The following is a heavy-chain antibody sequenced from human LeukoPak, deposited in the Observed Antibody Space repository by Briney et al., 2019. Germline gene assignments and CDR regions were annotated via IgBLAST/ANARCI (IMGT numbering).Heavy chain of an antibody. Sequence: GGSLRLSCAASGFTFSSYWMHWVRQAPGKGLVWVSRINTDGSSTSYADSVKGRFTISRDNAKNTLYLQMNSLRAEDTAVYYCARDTTPLLAVAGPRDFDYWGQGTLVTVSS. CDR3: ARDTTPLLAVAGPRDFDY. V-gene: IGHV3-74*01. D-gene: IGHD6-19*01. CDR1: GFTFSSYW. CDR2: INTDGSST. J-gene: IGHJ4*02.